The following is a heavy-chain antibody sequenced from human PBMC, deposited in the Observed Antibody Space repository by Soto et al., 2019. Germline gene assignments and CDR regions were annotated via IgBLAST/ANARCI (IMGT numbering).Heavy chain of an antibody. V-gene: IGHV3-23*01. J-gene: IGHJ6*02. Sequence: EVQLLESGGGLVQPGGSLRLSCAASGFTFSSYAMSWVRQAPGKGLEWVSAISGSGGSTYYADSVKGRFTISRDNSKNTLYLQMNSLRAEDTAVYDCTKILSPRSYYDFWSGPPYEYYYYGMDVWGQGTTVTVSS. CDR3: TKILSPRSYYDFWSGPPYEYYYYGMDV. CDR2: ISGSGGST. D-gene: IGHD3-3*01. CDR1: GFTFSSYA.